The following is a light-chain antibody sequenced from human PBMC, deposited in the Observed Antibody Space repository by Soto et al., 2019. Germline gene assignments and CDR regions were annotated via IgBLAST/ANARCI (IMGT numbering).Light chain of an antibody. CDR3: QQTYSAPLT. CDR1: QSVSSN. V-gene: IGKV3-15*01. J-gene: IGKJ4*01. CDR2: GAS. Sequence: IMMLMSEATVSVSTEEIATLSCRASQSVSSNLAWYQQKPGQAPRLLIYGASTRATGIPARFSVSGSGTDFTLTISCLQPEDFTTYYCQQTYSAPLTFGGGSKVDI.